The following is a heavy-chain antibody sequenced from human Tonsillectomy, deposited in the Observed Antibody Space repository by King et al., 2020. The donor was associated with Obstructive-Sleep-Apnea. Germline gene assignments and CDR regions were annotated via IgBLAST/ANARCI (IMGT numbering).Heavy chain of an antibody. CDR2: ISYDGSNQ. Sequence: VQLVESGGGVVRPGRSLRLSCAASGFSFSSYGMHWVRQAPGKGLEWVAVISYDGSNQYYADFVKGRFTISRDNSKNTLYLQLNSLGPEDTALYYCAKDLLFCSGGSCYFYYYFNGMDVWGHGTTVTVSS. CDR1: GFSFSSYG. J-gene: IGHJ6*02. V-gene: IGHV3-30*18. CDR3: AKDLLFCSGGSCYFYYYFNGMDV. D-gene: IGHD2-15*01.